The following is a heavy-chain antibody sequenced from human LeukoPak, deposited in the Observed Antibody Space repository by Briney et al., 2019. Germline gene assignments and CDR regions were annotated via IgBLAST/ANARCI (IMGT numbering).Heavy chain of an antibody. CDR1: GGTFSSYA. J-gene: IGHJ4*02. CDR3: AREAYSSSSGFTDY. CDR2: ISAYNGNT. V-gene: IGHV1-18*01. Sequence: ASVKVSCKASGGTFSSYAISWVRQAPGQGLEWMGWISAYNGNTNYAQKLQGRVTMTTDTSTSTAYMELRSLRSDDTAVYYCAREAYSSSSGFTDYWGQGTLVTVSS. D-gene: IGHD6-6*01.